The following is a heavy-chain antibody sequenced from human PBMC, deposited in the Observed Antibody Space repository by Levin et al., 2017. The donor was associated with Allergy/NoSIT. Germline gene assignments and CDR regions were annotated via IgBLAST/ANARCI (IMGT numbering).Heavy chain of an antibody. CDR2: ITGSGGST. J-gene: IGHJ4*02. Sequence: GGSLRLSCAASGFSFSSYAMSWVRQAPGKGLQWVAAITGSGGSTFYADSVKGRFTISRDNSKNMLFLQMNSLRADDTAVYYCAKKRSTSGSGDFAYWGQGTLVTVSS. CDR3: AKKRSTSGSGDFAY. CDR1: GFSFSSYA. D-gene: IGHD3-10*01. V-gene: IGHV3-23*01.